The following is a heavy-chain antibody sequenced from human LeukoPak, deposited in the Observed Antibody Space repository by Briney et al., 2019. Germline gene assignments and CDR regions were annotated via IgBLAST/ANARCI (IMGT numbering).Heavy chain of an antibody. V-gene: IGHV3-66*02. J-gene: IGHJ3*02. CDR3: AVISSEDAFDI. CDR2: IYSGGST. D-gene: IGHD3-22*01. Sequence: PGGSLRLSCAASGFTVSSNYMSWVRQAPGKGLEWVSVIYSGGSTYYADSVKGRFTISRDNSKSTLYLQMNSLRAEDTAVYYRAVISSEDAFDIWGQGTMVTVSS. CDR1: GFTVSSNY.